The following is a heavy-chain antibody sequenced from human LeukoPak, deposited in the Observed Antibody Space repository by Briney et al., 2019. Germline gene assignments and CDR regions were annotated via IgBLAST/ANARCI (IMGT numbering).Heavy chain of an antibody. CDR3: SRDSPAYDFSDY. J-gene: IGHJ4*02. D-gene: IGHD3-3*01. Sequence: SVKVSCKASGGTFSSYAISWVRQAPGQGLEWMGRIIPIFGTANYAQKFQGRVTITTDESTSTAYMELSILRSEDTAADYCSRDSPAYDFSDYWGQGTLVTVSS. CDR2: IIPIFGTA. CDR1: GGTFSSYA. V-gene: IGHV1-69*05.